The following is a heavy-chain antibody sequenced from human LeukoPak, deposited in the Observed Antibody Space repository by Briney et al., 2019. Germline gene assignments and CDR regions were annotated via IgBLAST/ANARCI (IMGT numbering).Heavy chain of an antibody. CDR3: AAWGSYYYESSSYDKSFDL. J-gene: IGHJ2*01. D-gene: IGHD3-22*01. Sequence: SVKVSCKASGFTLTTSAMQWVRQARGQRLEWIGWIVVGSGNTNYAQKFHERVTITRDMSTSTAYMELSSLRSEDTAVYYCAAWGSYYYESSSYDKSFDLWGRGTLVTVSS. V-gene: IGHV1-58*02. CDR2: IVVGSGNT. CDR1: GFTLTTSA.